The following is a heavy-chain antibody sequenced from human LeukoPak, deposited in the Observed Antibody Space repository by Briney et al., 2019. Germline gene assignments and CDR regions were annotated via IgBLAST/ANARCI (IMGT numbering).Heavy chain of an antibody. CDR2: INRSGST. J-gene: IGHJ5*02. V-gene: IGHV4-34*01. CDR3: ARGLGRRYQLLFLSLNWFDP. Sequence: SETLSLTCAVYGGSFSGYYWSWIRQPPGKGLEWIGEINRSGSTNYNPSLKSRVTISVDTSKNQFSLKLSSVTAADTAVYYCARGLGRRYQLLFLSLNWFDPWGQGTLVTVSS. CDR1: GGSFSGYY. D-gene: IGHD2-2*01.